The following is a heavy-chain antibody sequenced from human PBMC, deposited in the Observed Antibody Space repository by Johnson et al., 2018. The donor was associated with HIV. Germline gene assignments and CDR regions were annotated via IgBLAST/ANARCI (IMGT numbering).Heavy chain of an antibody. CDR3: ARGGGCGGDCYSGYDAFDI. J-gene: IGHJ3*02. V-gene: IGHV3-66*03. CDR2: IYSGGGT. CDR1: GLTVSSSY. Sequence: VQLVESGGGLIQPGGSLRLSCAASGLTVSSSYMSWVRQAPGKGLEWVSVIYSGGGTYFADSVKGRFTISRDNSKNTVYLQMNSLRPYDTAVYYCARGGGCGGDCYSGYDAFDIWGQGTMVTVSS. D-gene: IGHD2-21*01.